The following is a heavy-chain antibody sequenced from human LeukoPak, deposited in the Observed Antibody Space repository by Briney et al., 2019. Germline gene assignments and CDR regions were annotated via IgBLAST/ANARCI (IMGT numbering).Heavy chain of an antibody. J-gene: IGHJ4*02. CDR3: ARRYCSSTSCYTAPDY. CDR1: GGTFSSYA. V-gene: IGHV1-69*13. D-gene: IGHD2-2*02. CDR2: IIPIFGTA. Sequence: SVKVSCKASGGTFSSYAISWVPQAPGQGLEWMGGIIPIFGTANYAQKFQGRVTITADESTSTAYMELSSLRSEDTAVYYCARRYCSSTSCYTAPDYWGQGTLVTVSS.